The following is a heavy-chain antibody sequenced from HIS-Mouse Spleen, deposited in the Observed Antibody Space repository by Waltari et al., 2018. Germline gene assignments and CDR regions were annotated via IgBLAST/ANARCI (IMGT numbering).Heavy chain of an antibody. D-gene: IGHD1-7*01. J-gene: IGHJ4*02. V-gene: IGHV4-59*01. Sequence: QVQLQESGPGLVKPSETLSLTCTVSGGSISSYYWSWIRQPPGKGLEWIGYIYYSGSTNYNPSLQSRVTRSVDTSKNQFSLKLSSVTAADTAVYYCVGRGTKLELPRFYYWGQGTLVTVSS. CDR1: GGSISSYY. CDR3: VGRGTKLELPRFYY. CDR2: IYYSGST.